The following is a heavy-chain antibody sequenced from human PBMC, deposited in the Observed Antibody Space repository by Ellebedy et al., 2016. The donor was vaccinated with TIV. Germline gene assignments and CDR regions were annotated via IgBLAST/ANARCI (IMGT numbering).Heavy chain of an antibody. D-gene: IGHD3-22*01. CDR3: ARALRLIYDSSGYYLDY. Sequence: SETLSLTCTVSGGSISSYYWSWIRQPPGKGLEWIGYIYYSGSTNYNPSLKSRVTISVDTSKNQFSLKLSSVTAADTAVYYCARALRLIYDSSGYYLDYWGQGTLVTVSS. CDR2: IYYSGST. V-gene: IGHV4-59*01. CDR1: GGSISSYY. J-gene: IGHJ4*02.